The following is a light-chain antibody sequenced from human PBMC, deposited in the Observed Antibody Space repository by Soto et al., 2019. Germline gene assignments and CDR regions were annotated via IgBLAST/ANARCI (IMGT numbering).Light chain of an antibody. CDR2: GAS. CDR1: QSVSSN. V-gene: IGKV3-15*01. CDR3: QQRYNWPIT. J-gene: IGKJ5*01. Sequence: EIVITQSPATLSVSLGERATLSCRASQSVSSNLAWYQLKPGQAPRLLIYGASTRATGIPARFSGSGSGTDFTLTISSLEPEDFSVYYCQQRYNWPITFGQGTRLEIK.